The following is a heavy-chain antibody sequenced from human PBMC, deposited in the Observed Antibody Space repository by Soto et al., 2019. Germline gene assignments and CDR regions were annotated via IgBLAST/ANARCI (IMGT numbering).Heavy chain of an antibody. CDR3: ARSITMVPESYYYYYGMDV. CDR2: IDPSDSYT. V-gene: IGHV5-10-1*01. CDR1: GYSFTSYC. Sequence: PGESLKISCKGSGYSFTSYCISWVRQMPGKGLERMGRIDPSDSYTNYSPSFQGHVTISADKSISTAYLQWSSLKASDTAMYYCARSITMVPESYYYYYGMDVWGQGTTVTVSS. J-gene: IGHJ6*02. D-gene: IGHD3-10*01.